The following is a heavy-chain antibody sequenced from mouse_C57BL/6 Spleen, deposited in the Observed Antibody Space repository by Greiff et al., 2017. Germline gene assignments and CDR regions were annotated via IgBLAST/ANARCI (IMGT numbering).Heavy chain of an antibody. J-gene: IGHJ4*01. Sequence: QVQLQQPGAELVRPGSSVKLSCKASGYTFTSYWMDWVKQRPGQGLEWIGNIYPSDSETHYNQKFKDKATLTVDKSSSTAYMQLSSLTSEDSAVYYCARRPWDEYYYARDYWGQGTSVTVSS. CDR1: GYTFTSYW. CDR3: ARRPWDEYYYARDY. D-gene: IGHD4-1*01. CDR2: IYPSDSET. V-gene: IGHV1-61*01.